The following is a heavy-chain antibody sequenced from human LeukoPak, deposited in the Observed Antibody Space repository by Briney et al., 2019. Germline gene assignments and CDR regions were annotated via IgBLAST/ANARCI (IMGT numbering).Heavy chain of an antibody. V-gene: IGHV1-2*06. J-gene: IGHJ5*02. CDR1: GYTFTGYY. D-gene: IGHD2-15*01. Sequence: GASVKVSCKASGYTFTGYYMHWVRQAPGQGLEWMGRINPNSGGTNYAQKFQGRVTMTRDTSISTAYLELSRLRSDDTAVYYCARVREYCSGGSCRRYWFDPWGQGTLVTVSS. CDR3: ARVREYCSGGSCRRYWFDP. CDR2: INPNSGGT.